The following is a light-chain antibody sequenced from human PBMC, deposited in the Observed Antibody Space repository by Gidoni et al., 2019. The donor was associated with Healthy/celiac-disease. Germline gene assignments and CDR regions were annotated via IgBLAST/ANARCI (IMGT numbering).Light chain of an antibody. CDR2: EDS. CDR3: YSIDSSGNHRV. J-gene: IGLJ3*02. Sequence: SYELTQPPSVSVSPGQTARITCSGDALPKKYAYWYQQKSGQAPVLVIYEDSKRPSVIPERFSGSSSGTMAALTISGAQVEDEADYYCYSIDSSGNHRVFGGGTKLTVL. CDR1: ALPKKY. V-gene: IGLV3-10*01.